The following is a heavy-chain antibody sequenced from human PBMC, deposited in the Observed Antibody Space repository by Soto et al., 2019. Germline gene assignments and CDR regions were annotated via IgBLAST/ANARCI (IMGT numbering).Heavy chain of an antibody. Sequence: EVQLLESGGGLVQPGGSLRLSCAASGFTFSSYAMNWVRQVPGKGLEWVSVITKSGGATYYADSVKGRFTISRDNSRSTLYLQMNSLKAEDTAVYYCAKRLEYCSGGNCYQFDYWGQGTLVTVSS. CDR1: GFTFSSYA. D-gene: IGHD2-15*01. V-gene: IGHV3-23*01. J-gene: IGHJ4*02. CDR2: ITKSGGAT. CDR3: AKRLEYCSGGNCYQFDY.